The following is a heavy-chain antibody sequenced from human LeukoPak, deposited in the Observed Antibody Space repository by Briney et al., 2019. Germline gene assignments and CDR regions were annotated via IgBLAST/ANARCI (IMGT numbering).Heavy chain of an antibody. D-gene: IGHD6-6*01. V-gene: IGHV4-59*08. CDR3: AGYSSSSVYWFDP. J-gene: IGHJ5*02. CDR2: IYYTGNT. Sequence: PSETLSLTCTVSGASITGYYWSWIRQPPGKGLEWIAYIYYTGNTNYNPSLKSRATISLDTSKNQFSLKLNSVTAADTAVYYCAGYSSSSVYWFDPWGQETLVTVSS. CDR1: GASITGYY.